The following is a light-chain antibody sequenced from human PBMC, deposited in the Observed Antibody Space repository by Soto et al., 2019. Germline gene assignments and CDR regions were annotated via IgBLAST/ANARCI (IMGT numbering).Light chain of an antibody. J-gene: IGKJ1*01. CDR2: KAS. Sequence: DIQMTQSPSTLSGSVGDRVTITCRASQTISSWLAWYKQKPGKAPKLLSYKASTLKSGVPSRVRGSGSGTEFTLTISSLQPDDFATYYCQHYNSYSEAFGQGTKVDIK. CDR1: QTISSW. CDR3: QHYNSYSEA. V-gene: IGKV1-5*03.